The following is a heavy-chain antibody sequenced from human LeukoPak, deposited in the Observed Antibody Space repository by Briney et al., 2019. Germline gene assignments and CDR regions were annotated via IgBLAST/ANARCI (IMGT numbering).Heavy chain of an antibody. D-gene: IGHD4-17*01. J-gene: IGHJ4*02. CDR3: ARGGYGDYSGFHFDY. V-gene: IGHV4-30-4*01. CDR1: GGSISSGDYY. Sequence: SETLSLTCTVSGGSISSGDYYWSWIRQPPGKGLEWIGYIYYSGSNYYNQSLKSRVTISVDTSKNQFSLKLSSVTAADTAVYYCARGGYGDYSGFHFDYWGQGTLVTVSS. CDR2: IYYSGSN.